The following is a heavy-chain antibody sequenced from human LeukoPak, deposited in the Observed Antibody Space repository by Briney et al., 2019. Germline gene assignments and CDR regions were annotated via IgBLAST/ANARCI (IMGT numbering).Heavy chain of an antibody. D-gene: IGHD1-20*01. CDR2: ISSSSIYI. V-gene: IGHV3-21*01. CDR3: ARVNWNGLGYYFDY. CDR1: GFTFSSYT. Sequence: GGSLRLSCAASGFTFSSYTMQWVRQAPGKGLEWVSSISSSSIYIYYADSVKGRFTISRDNAKNSLYLQMNSLRAEDTAVYYCARVNWNGLGYYFDYWGQGTLVTVSS. J-gene: IGHJ4*02.